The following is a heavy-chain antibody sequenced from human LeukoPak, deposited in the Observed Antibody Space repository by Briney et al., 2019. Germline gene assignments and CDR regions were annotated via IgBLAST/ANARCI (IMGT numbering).Heavy chain of an antibody. CDR3: ARRVAVAGTEYYYYGMDV. Sequence: GASLKISWKGSGYGFTSYWSGRVRQKHGKGLEWMGIIYPGDSDTRYSPSFQGQVTISADKSISTAYLQWSSLKASDTAMYYCARRVAVAGTEYYYYGMDVWGQGTTVTVSS. V-gene: IGHV5-51*01. CDR2: IYPGDSDT. D-gene: IGHD6-19*01. CDR1: GYGFTSYW. J-gene: IGHJ6*02.